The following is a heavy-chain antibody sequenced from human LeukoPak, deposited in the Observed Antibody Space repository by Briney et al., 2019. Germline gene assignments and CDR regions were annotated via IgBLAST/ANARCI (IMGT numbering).Heavy chain of an antibody. Sequence: SETLSLTCAVYGGSFSGYYWSWIRPPPGKGLEWIGEINHSGSTNYNPSLKSRVTISVDTSKNQFSLKLSSVTAADTAVYYCARRRIAVAGYFDYWGQGTLVTVSS. CDR2: INHSGST. V-gene: IGHV4-34*01. CDR3: ARRRIAVAGYFDY. CDR1: GGSFSGYY. J-gene: IGHJ4*02. D-gene: IGHD6-19*01.